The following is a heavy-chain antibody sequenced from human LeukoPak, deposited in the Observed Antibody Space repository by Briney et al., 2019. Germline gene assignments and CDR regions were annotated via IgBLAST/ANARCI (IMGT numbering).Heavy chain of an antibody. V-gene: IGHV3-74*01. CDR3: ARRIAVAGNFDY. Sequence: PGGSLRLSCAASGFTFSSYWMHCVRQAPGKGLVWVSRINSDGSSTSYADPVKGRFTISRDNAKNTLYLQMNSLGAEDTAVYYCARRIAVAGNFDYWGQGTLVTVSS. J-gene: IGHJ4*02. CDR2: INSDGSST. D-gene: IGHD6-19*01. CDR1: GFTFSSYW.